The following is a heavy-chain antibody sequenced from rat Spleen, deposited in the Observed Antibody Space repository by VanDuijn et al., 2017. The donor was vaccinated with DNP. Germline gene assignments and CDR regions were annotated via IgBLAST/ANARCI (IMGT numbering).Heavy chain of an antibody. D-gene: IGHD1-11*01. CDR2: ISPSGGNT. Sequence: EVQLVESGGGLVQSGRSLKLSCAASGFSFSDHYMAWVHQAPKKGLEWVASISPSGGNTYYRDSVKGRFTISRDNAKSTLYLQMDSLRSEDTATYYCARHYGGYNNYWYFDFWGPGTMVTVSS. CDR3: ARHYGGYNNYWYFDF. V-gene: IGHV5-25*01. J-gene: IGHJ1*01. CDR1: GFSFSDHY.